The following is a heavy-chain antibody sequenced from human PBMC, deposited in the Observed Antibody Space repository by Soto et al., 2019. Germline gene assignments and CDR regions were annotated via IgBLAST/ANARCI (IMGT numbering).Heavy chain of an antibody. CDR2: ISSSGSTI. CDR3: ARDRVQLWPPNYYYGMDV. J-gene: IGHJ6*02. Sequence: GSLRLSCAASGFTFSSYEMNWVRQAPGKGLEWVSYISSSGSTIYYADSVKGRFTISRDNAKNSLYLQMNSLRAEDTAVYYCARDRVQLWPPNYYYGMDVWGQGTTVTVSS. D-gene: IGHD5-18*01. CDR1: GFTFSSYE. V-gene: IGHV3-48*03.